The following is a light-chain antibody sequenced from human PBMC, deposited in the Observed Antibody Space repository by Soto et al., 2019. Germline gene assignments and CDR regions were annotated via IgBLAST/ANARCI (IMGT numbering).Light chain of an antibody. CDR2: GAF. Sequence: EIVMTQSPGTLSVSPGERVTLSCRASQSVSSKLAWFQQKPGQAPRLLIYGAFTRATGIPTRFSGSGSETEFTLTISSLQSEDFAVYYCQQYNMWPHTFGQGTKLEIK. V-gene: IGKV3-15*01. J-gene: IGKJ2*01. CDR1: QSVSSK. CDR3: QQYNMWPHT.